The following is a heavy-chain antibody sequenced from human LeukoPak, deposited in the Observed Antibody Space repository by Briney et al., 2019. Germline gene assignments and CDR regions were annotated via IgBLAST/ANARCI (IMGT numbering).Heavy chain of an antibody. D-gene: IGHD3-22*01. CDR1: GYTFTTYG. CDR2: ISTYDGNT. CDR3: ARDRGRQKWFQGFDP. V-gene: IGHV1-18*01. Sequence: ASVRVSCKASGYTFTTYGINWVRQAPGQGLEWMGWISTYDGNTDYAEKFQGRVTMTTDTSTSTGYMELRSLRSDDTALYYCARDRGRQKWFQGFDPWGQGTLVTVSS. J-gene: IGHJ5*02.